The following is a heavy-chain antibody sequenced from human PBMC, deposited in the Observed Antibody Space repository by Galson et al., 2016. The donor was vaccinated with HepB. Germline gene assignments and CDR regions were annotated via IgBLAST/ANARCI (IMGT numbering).Heavy chain of an antibody. CDR3: AKERLVRRIFDH. J-gene: IGHJ4*03. D-gene: IGHD1-1*01. V-gene: IGHV3-23*01. Sequence: SLRLSCAASGFVFSNFGLSWVRQAPGKGLEWVASVSTRRTTYYSDSVQGRFTTSRDNSNNTLYLQMNGLRAEDTAVYYCAKERLVRRIFDHWGQGTTVTVSS. CDR2: VSTRRTT. CDR1: GFVFSNFG.